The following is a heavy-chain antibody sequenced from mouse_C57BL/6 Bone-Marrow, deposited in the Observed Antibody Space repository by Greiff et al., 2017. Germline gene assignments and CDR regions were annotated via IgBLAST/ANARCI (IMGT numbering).Heavy chain of an antibody. CDR2: ISGGGGYP. CDR1: GFTFSSYT. CDR3: SRQVTTVLATKYFDV. V-gene: IGHV5-9*01. Sequence: EVKLVESGGGLVKPGGSLKLSCAASGFTFSSYTMSWVRQTPEKRLQWVAAISGGGGYPYYPDSVKGRFTISRDNDKNILYLQMSSLRSEDTALYYCSRQVTTVLATKYFDVWGTGTTVTVSS. J-gene: IGHJ1*03. D-gene: IGHD1-1*01.